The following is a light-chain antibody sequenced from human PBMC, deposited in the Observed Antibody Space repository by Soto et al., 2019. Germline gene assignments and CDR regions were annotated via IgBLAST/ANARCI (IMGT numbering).Light chain of an antibody. CDR1: SSDVGSYNL. J-gene: IGLJ1*01. CDR2: EVT. V-gene: IGLV2-23*02. CDR3: CSYAGTSTYYV. Sequence: QSVLTQPASVSGSPGQSITISCTGTSSDVGSYNLVSWYQQHPGKAPKLMISEVTKRPSGVSNRFSGSKSGNTASLTISGLQAEDETDYYCCSYAGTSTYYVFGTGTEVTVL.